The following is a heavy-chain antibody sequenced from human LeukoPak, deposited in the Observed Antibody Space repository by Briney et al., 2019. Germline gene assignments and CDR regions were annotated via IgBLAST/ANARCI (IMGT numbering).Heavy chain of an antibody. CDR2: IYYSGST. CDR3: ARDLTTVRTRYFDY. Sequence: MTSETLSLTCTVSGGSISSYYWSWIRQPPGKGLEWIGYIYYSGSTNYNPSLKSRVTISVDTSKNQFSLKLSSVTAADTAVYYCARDLTTVRTRYFDYWGQGTLVTVSS. CDR1: GGSISSYY. J-gene: IGHJ4*02. V-gene: IGHV4-59*01. D-gene: IGHD4-17*01.